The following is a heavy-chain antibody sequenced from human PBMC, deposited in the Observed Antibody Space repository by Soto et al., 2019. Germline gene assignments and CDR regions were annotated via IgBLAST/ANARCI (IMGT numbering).Heavy chain of an antibody. Sequence: PEALALTWTLSGGSISGYSWTSSRQPAGKGLEYIGRIYSSGSTNFSPSLKSRVAMSVDTSQNQFSLKLTSMTAADTAVYYCARVQHSSGSYRWFDPWGQGTLVTVSS. CDR2: IYSSGST. CDR3: ARVQHSSGSYRWFDP. V-gene: IGHV4-4*07. J-gene: IGHJ5*02. CDR1: GGSISGYS. D-gene: IGHD6-19*01.